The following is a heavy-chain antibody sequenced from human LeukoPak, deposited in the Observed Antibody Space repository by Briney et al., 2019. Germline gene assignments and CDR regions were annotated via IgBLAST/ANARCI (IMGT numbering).Heavy chain of an antibody. CDR3: ARGESGGLD. CDR2: INSDGSST. CDR1: GFTLSGYW. Sequence: GRSLRLSCAASGFTLSGYWTHWVRQVPGKGLVWVSRINSDGSSTSYADSVKGRFTISRDNAKNTLYLQMNSLRAEDTAVYYWARGESGGLDWGQGTLVTVSS. J-gene: IGHJ4*02. V-gene: IGHV3-74*01. D-gene: IGHD3-10*01.